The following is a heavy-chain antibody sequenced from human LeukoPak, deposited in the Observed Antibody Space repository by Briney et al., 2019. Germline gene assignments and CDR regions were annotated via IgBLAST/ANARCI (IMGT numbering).Heavy chain of an antibody. CDR1: GYTFTSYG. D-gene: IGHD6-13*01. J-gene: IGHJ6*03. V-gene: IGHV1-18*01. CDR2: ISAYNGNT. CDR3: ARGGPYGSSWYLPYYYYYMDV. Sequence: ASVKVSCRASGYTFTSYGISWVRQAPGQGLEWMGWISAYNGNTNYAQKLQGRVTMTTDTSTSTAYMELRSLRSDDTAVYYCARGGPYGSSWYLPYYYYYMDVWGKGTTVTVSS.